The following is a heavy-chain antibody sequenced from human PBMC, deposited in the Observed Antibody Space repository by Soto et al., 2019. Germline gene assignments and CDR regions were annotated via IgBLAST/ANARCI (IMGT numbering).Heavy chain of an antibody. D-gene: IGHD6-19*01. CDR3: ARSWYSSGWYLDY. Sequence: QLQLQESGPGLVKPSETLSLTCTVSGGSISSSSYYWGWIRQPPGKGLEWIGSIYYSGSTYYNPSLKSRVTISVDTSKNQFSLKLSSVTAADTAVYYCARSWYSSGWYLDYWGQGTLVTVSS. CDR2: IYYSGST. V-gene: IGHV4-39*01. J-gene: IGHJ4*02. CDR1: GGSISSSSYY.